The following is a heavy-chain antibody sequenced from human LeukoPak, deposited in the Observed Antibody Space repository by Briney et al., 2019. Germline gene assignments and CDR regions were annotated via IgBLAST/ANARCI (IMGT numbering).Heavy chain of an antibody. CDR2: IIPIFGTA. Sequence: SVKVSCKASGGTFSSYAISWVRQAPGQGLEWMGRIIPIFGTANYAQKFQGRVTITTDESTSTAYMELSSLRSEDTAVYYCARDLHKGYYHYMDVWGKGTTVTVSS. V-gene: IGHV1-69*05. CDR3: ARDLHKGYYHYMDV. CDR1: GGTFSSYA. J-gene: IGHJ6*03.